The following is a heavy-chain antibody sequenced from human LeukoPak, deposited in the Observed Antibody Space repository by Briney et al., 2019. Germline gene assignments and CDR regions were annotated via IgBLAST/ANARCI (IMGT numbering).Heavy chain of an antibody. CDR3: ASAENGGYFDY. V-gene: IGHV3-23*01. Sequence: GGSLRLSCVASGFTFTNYAMSWVHQAPGKGLEWVSAITGSDGSSYYADSVKGRFAISRDNSKNTLYLQVNSLRAEDTAVYYCASAENGGYFDYWGQGTLVTVSS. CDR1: GFTFTNYA. CDR2: ITGSDGSS. D-gene: IGHD3-16*01. J-gene: IGHJ4*02.